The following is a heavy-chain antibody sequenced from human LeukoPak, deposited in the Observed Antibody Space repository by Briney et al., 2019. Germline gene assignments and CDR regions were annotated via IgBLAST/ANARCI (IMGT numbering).Heavy chain of an antibody. CDR3: ARDGYNSQFDY. J-gene: IGHJ4*02. Sequence: SETLSLTCTGSGGSISSGSYYWSWIRQPAGKGLEWIGRIYTSGSTNYNPSLKSRVTISVDTSKNQFSLKLSSVTAADTAVYYCARDGYNSQFDYWGQGTLVTVSS. CDR1: GGSISSGSYY. CDR2: IYTSGST. D-gene: IGHD5-24*01. V-gene: IGHV4-61*02.